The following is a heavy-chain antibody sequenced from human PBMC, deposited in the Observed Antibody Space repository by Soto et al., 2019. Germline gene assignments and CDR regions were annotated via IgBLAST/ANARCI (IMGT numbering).Heavy chain of an antibody. J-gene: IGHJ4*02. Sequence: ASVKGSCKASGYTFTGYYMHWVRKAPGQGLEWMGWINPNSGGTNYAQKFQGWVTMTRDTSISTAYMELSRLRSDDTAVYYCARSGPYYYDSSGYYGGFDYWGQGTLVTVSS. D-gene: IGHD3-22*01. CDR1: GYTFTGYY. V-gene: IGHV1-2*04. CDR2: INPNSGGT. CDR3: ARSGPYYYDSSGYYGGFDY.